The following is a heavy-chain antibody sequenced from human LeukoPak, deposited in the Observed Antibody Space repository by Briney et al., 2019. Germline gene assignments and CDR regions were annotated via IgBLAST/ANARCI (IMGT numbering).Heavy chain of an antibody. CDR2: ISYDGSNN. J-gene: IGHJ4*02. D-gene: IGHD2-21*01. CDR1: GFTFSNYG. Sequence: GGSLRLSCAASGFTFSNYGMHWVRQAPGKGLEWVAVISYDGSNNYYADSVKGRFTISRDNSKNTLYLQMSSLRAEDTAVYYCAKVGETDNIDYWGQGTLVNVYS. CDR3: AKVGETDNIDY. V-gene: IGHV3-30*18.